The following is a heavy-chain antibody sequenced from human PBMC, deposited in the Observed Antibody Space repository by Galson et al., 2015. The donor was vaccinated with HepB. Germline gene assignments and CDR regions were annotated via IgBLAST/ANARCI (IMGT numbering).Heavy chain of an antibody. D-gene: IGHD7-27*01. CDR3: AQLGTGY. J-gene: IGHJ4*02. CDR2: IYSSSSST. CDR1: GFSVYSNY. V-gene: IGHV3-53*01. Sequence: SLRLSCAASGFSVYSNYMNWVRQAPGKGLEWVSLIYSSSSSTNYTDFVRGQFTISRDTSKNTVYLQMSRLRADDTAMYYCAQLGTGYWGRGTLVTVSS.